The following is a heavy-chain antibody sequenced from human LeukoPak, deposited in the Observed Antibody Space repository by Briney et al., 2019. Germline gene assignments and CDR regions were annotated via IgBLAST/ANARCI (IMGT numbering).Heavy chain of an antibody. CDR1: GFTFSDYY. CDR2: ISRSGSTI. V-gene: IGHV3-11*01. J-gene: IGHJ4*02. Sequence: NPGGPLRLFCAACGFTFSDYYMSWLRQAPGKGLEWVSYISRSGSTIFYADSVKGRFTISRDNAKNSMYLQMNSLRAEDTAVYYCARRGGRPKVGALDYWGQGTLVTVSS. CDR3: ARRGGRPKVGALDY. D-gene: IGHD1-26*01.